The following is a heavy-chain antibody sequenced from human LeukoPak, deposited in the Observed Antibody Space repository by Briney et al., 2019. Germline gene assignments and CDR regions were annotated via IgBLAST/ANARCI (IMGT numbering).Heavy chain of an antibody. V-gene: IGHV3-21*01. D-gene: IGHD5-18*01. Sequence: GGSLRLSCAASGFTFSSYSMNWVRQAPGKGLEWVSSISSSSSYIYYADSVKGRFTISRDNAKNSLYLQMNSLRAEDTAVYYCAREGYSYGIPHDYWGQGTLVTVSS. CDR2: ISSSSSYI. CDR3: AREGYSYGIPHDY. CDR1: GFTFSSYS. J-gene: IGHJ4*02.